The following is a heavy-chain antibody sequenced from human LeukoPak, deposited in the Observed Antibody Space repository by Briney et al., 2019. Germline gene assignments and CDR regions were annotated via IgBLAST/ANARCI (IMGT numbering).Heavy chain of an antibody. CDR3: ARQARGSYIFDY. V-gene: IGHV3-23*01. D-gene: IGHD1-26*01. CDR1: GFTFSSYA. CDR2: ISSTGGST. Sequence: PGGSLRLSCAASGFTFSSYAMSWVRQAPGKGLDWVSGISSTGGSTYYADSVKGRFTISRDNSKNTLYLQMNSLTAEDTAVYYCARQARGSYIFDYWGQGTLVTVSS. J-gene: IGHJ4*02.